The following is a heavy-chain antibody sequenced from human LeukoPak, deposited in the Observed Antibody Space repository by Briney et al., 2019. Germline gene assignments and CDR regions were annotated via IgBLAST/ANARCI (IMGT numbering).Heavy chain of an antibody. J-gene: IGHJ4*02. V-gene: IGHV1-8*03. D-gene: IGHD4-17*01. CDR2: MNPKSGNT. Sequence: ASVKVSCKASGYTFTRYDINWVRQATGQGLEWMGWMNPKSGNTGHAQTFQGRVTITRDTSISTVYMELSSLRSEDTAVYYCARDYEDYWGQGTLVTVSS. CDR1: GYTFTRYD. CDR3: ARDYEDY.